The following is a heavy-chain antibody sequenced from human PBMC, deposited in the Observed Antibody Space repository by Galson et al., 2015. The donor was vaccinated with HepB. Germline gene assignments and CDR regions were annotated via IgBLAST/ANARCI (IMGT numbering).Heavy chain of an antibody. D-gene: IGHD2-2*01. V-gene: IGHV3-33*06. CDR1: GFTFSSYG. CDR2: IWYDGSNK. CDR3: AKESQIVVPADTDY. J-gene: IGHJ4*02. Sequence: SLRLSCAASGFTFSSYGMHWVRQAPGKGLEWVAVIWYDGSNKYYADSVKGRFTISRDNSKNTLYLQMNSLRAEDTAVYYCAKESQIVVPADTDYWGQGTLVTVSS.